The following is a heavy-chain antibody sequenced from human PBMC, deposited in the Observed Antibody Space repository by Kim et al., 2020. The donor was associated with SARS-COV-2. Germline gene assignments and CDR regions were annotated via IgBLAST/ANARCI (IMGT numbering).Heavy chain of an antibody. CDR3: ARGMAATGYYYYGMDV. CDR2: IYTSGST. V-gene: IGHV4-4*07. Sequence: SETLSLTCTVSGGSISSYYWSWIRQPAGKGLEWIGRIYTSGSTNYNPSLKSRVTMSVDTSKNQFSLKLSSVTAADTAVYYCARGMAATGYYYYGMDVWGQGTTATVS. J-gene: IGHJ6*02. CDR1: GGSISSYY. D-gene: IGHD6-19*01.